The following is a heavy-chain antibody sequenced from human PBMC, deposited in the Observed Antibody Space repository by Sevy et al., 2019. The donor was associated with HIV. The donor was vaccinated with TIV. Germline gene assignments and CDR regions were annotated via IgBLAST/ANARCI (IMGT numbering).Heavy chain of an antibody. D-gene: IGHD2-8*01. Sequence: GGSLRLSCAASGFTPSSYGMHWVRQAPGKGLEWVAVIGYDGSNKYYADSVKGRFTISRDNSKNTLFLQMDDLRAEDTAVYYCARDPRMYGDYLLAHFDYWGQGTLVTVSS. CDR1: GFTPSSYG. V-gene: IGHV3-33*01. CDR3: ARDPRMYGDYLLAHFDY. J-gene: IGHJ4*02. CDR2: IGYDGSNK.